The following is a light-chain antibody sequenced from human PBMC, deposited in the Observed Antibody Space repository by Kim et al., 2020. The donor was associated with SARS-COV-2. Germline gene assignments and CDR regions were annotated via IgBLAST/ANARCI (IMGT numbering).Light chain of an antibody. CDR2: RNN. CDR1: SSNIGSNY. J-gene: IGLJ2*01. V-gene: IGLV1-47*01. Sequence: QPVLTQPSSASGTPGQRVTISCSGSSSNIGSNYVYWYQQLPGTAPKLLIYRNNQRPSGVPDRFSGSKSGTSASLAISGLRSEDEADYYCAAWDDSLSGQVFGGGTQLTVL. CDR3: AAWDDSLSGQV.